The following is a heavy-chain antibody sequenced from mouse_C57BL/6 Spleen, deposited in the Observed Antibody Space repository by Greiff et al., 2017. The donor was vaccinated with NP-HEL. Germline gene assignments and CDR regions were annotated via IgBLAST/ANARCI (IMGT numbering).Heavy chain of an antibody. J-gene: IGHJ1*03. CDR3: ARERTGTWDFDV. CDR2: ISDGGSYT. CDR1: GFTFSSYA. D-gene: IGHD3-1*01. V-gene: IGHV5-4*01. Sequence: EVKLVESGGGLVKPGGSLKLSCAASGFTFSSYAMSWVRQTPEKRLEWVATISDGGSYTYYPDNVKGRFTISRDNAKNNLYLQMSHLKAEDTAMDDCARERTGTWDFDVWGTGTTVTVSS.